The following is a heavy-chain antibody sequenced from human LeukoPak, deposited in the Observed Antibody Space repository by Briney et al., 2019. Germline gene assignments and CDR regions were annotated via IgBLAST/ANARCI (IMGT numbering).Heavy chain of an antibody. Sequence: SETLSLTCAVYGGSFNGYYWSWIRQPPGKGLEWIGEINHSGSTNYNPSLKSRVTISVDTSKNQFSLKLSSVTAADTAVYYCARVCLRNSQLWSCRPFDYWGQGTLVTVSS. J-gene: IGHJ4*02. CDR2: INHSGST. D-gene: IGHD5-18*01. CDR3: ARVCLRNSQLWSCRPFDY. V-gene: IGHV4-34*01. CDR1: GGSFNGYY.